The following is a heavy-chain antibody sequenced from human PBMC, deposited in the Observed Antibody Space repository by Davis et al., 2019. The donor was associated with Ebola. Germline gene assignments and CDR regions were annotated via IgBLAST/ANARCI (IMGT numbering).Heavy chain of an antibody. D-gene: IGHD5-12*01. CDR1: GGSISSSSYY. J-gene: IGHJ4*02. CDR3: ARQYSGYDSLDY. V-gene: IGHV4-39*01. Sequence: SETLSLTCTVSGGSISSSSYYWGWIRQPPGKELEWIGSIYYSGSTYYNPSLKSRVTISVDTSKNQFSLKLSSVTAADTAVYYCARQYSGYDSLDYWGQGTLVTVSS. CDR2: IYYSGST.